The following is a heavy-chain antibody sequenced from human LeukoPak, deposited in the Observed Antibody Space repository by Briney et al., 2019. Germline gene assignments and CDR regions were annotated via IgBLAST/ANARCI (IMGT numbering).Heavy chain of an antibody. D-gene: IGHD4-17*01. Sequence: SETLSLTCTVSGGSISSYYWSWIRQPPGKGLEWIGYIYYSGSTNYNPSLKSRVTISVDTSKNQFSLKLSSVTAEDTAVYYCARDNGYGDSADAFDIWGQGTMVNVSS. J-gene: IGHJ3*02. CDR1: GGSISSYY. V-gene: IGHV4-59*01. CDR3: ARDNGYGDSADAFDI. CDR2: IYYSGST.